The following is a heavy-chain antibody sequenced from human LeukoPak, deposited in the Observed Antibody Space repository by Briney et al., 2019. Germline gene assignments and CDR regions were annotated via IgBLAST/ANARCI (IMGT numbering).Heavy chain of an antibody. D-gene: IGHD2-2*01. J-gene: IGHJ4*02. CDR2: MSHSGST. CDR1: GGSTSSSNW. CDR3: ATRTPAPH. Sequence: SETLSLTCAVSGGSTSSSNWWSWVRQPPGKGLEWIGEMSHSGSTNYSPSLKSRVTISVDKSKNQFSLRLSPVTAADTAVYYCATRTPAPHWGQGTLVTVSS. V-gene: IGHV4-4*02.